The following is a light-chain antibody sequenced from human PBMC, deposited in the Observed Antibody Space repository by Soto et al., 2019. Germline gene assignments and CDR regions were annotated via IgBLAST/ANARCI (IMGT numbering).Light chain of an antibody. CDR3: QQYGSSPHLT. CDR2: GAS. J-gene: IGKJ2*01. Sequence: EIELTQSPGTLSLSPGERATLTCRASQSVSSSYLAWYQQKPGQAPRLLIYGASSRSTGIPDRFSGSGSGTDFTLTISRLEPEDFAVYYCQQYGSSPHLTFGQGTKLEIK. CDR1: QSVSSSY. V-gene: IGKV3-20*01.